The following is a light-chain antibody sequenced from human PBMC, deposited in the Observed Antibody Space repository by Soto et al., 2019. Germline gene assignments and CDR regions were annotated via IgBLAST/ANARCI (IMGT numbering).Light chain of an antibody. J-gene: IGKJ4*01. V-gene: IGKV1-9*01. CDR2: AAS. CDR1: QGISSY. Sequence: DIQLTQSPSFLSASVGDRVTITCRASQGISSYLAWYQQKPGKAPKLLIYAASTLQSGVPSRFSGSGSGTEFTLIISSLQPEDFATYYCQQLNSYLLFGGGTKVEIK. CDR3: QQLNSYLL.